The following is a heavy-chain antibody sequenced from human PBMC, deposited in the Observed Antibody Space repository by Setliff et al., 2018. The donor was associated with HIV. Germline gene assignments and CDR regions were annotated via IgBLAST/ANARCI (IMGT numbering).Heavy chain of an antibody. Sequence: PVGSLSLSCAASGFIFSTSWMSWVRQAPGKGPEWVANVKPDGSGIYYVDSVKGRFTISRDNAKNSLYLDMNSLRAEDTAVYYCARGHVGAFDIWGQGTMVTVSS. J-gene: IGHJ3*02. V-gene: IGHV3-7*01. CDR1: GFIFSTSW. CDR2: VKPDGSGI. CDR3: ARGHVGAFDI.